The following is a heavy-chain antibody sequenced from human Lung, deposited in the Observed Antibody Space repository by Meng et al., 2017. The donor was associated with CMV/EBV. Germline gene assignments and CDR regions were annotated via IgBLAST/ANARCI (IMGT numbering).Heavy chain of an antibody. Sequence: GGSLRLSCAASGFTFSSYVMHWVRQAPGKGLEWVAFIQYDGSNKYYADSVKGRFTISRDNSKNTVYLQMNSLRAEDTAVYYCTKDAGSSGYYYSDAFDIWGQGTMVTVSS. CDR1: GFTFSSYV. CDR2: IQYDGSNK. CDR3: TKDAGSSGYYYSDAFDI. J-gene: IGHJ3*02. D-gene: IGHD3-22*01. V-gene: IGHV3-30*02.